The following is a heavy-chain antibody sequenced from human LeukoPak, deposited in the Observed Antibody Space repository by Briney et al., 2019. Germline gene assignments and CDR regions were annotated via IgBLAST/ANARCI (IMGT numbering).Heavy chain of an antibody. V-gene: IGHV3-48*03. J-gene: IGHJ4*02. Sequence: GGSLRLSCAASGFTFSSYEMNWVRQAPGEGLEWVSYISSSGSTIYYADSVKGRFTISRDNAKNSLYLQMNSLRAEDTAVYYCARDNNWGFDYWGQGALVTVSS. CDR1: GFTFSSYE. CDR2: ISSSGSTI. D-gene: IGHD7-27*01. CDR3: ARDNNWGFDY.